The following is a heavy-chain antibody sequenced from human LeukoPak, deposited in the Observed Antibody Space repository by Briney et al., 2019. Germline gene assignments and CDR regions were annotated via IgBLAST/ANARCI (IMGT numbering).Heavy chain of an antibody. CDR3: ARAYYYDSSGYPAQFDY. V-gene: IGHV4-59*01. CDR1: GGSISSYY. Sequence: SETLSLTCTVSGGSISSYYWSWIRQPPGKGLEWIGYIYYSGSTNYNPSLKSRATISVDTSKNQFSLKLSSVTAADTAVYYCARAYYYDSSGYPAQFDYWGQGTLVTVSS. D-gene: IGHD3-22*01. J-gene: IGHJ4*02. CDR2: IYYSGST.